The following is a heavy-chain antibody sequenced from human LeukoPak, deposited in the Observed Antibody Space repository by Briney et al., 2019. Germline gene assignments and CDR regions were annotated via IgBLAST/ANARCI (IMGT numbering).Heavy chain of an antibody. J-gene: IGHJ4*02. Sequence: PGGSLRLSCAASGFTFSSYSMNWVRQAPGKGREWVSYISSSSSTIYYADSVKGRFTISRDNAKNSLYLQMNSLRAEDTAVYYCARDLFYCSSTSCHSFDYWGQGTLVTVSS. CDR1: GFTFSSYS. V-gene: IGHV3-48*01. D-gene: IGHD2-2*01. CDR2: ISSSSSTI. CDR3: ARDLFYCSSTSCHSFDY.